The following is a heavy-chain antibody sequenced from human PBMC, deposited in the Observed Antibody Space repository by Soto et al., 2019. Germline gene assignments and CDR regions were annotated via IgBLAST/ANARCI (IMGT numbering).Heavy chain of an antibody. CDR2: IYHSGST. CDR1: GGSISSGGYS. J-gene: IGHJ4*02. V-gene: IGHV4-30-2*01. CDR3: ARGPPSH. Sequence: SETLSLTCAVSGGSISSGGYSWSWIRQPPGKGLEWIGYIYHSGSTYYNPSLKSRVTISVDRSKNQFSLKLSSVTAADTAVYYCARGPPSHWGQGTLVPVSS.